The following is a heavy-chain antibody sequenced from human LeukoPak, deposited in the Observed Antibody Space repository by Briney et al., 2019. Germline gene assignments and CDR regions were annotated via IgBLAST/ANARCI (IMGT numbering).Heavy chain of an antibody. CDR1: GYTFTSYY. D-gene: IGHD3-3*01. V-gene: IGHV1-46*01. J-gene: IGHJ3*02. Sequence: GASVKVSCKASGYTFTSYYMHWVRQAPGQGLEWMGIIDPSGGSTSYAQKFQGRVTMTRDTSTSTVYMELSSLRSEDTAVYYCARDLPPLVDFWSGNPFPDAFDIWGQGTMVTVSS. CDR2: IDPSGGST. CDR3: ARDLPPLVDFWSGNPFPDAFDI.